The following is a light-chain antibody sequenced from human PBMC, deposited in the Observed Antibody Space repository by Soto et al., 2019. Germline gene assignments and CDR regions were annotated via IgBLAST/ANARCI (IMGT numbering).Light chain of an antibody. CDR2: GAS. V-gene: IGKV3-20*01. CDR1: QSVGSSY. Sequence: EIVLTQSPGTLSVSPGERVTLSCRASQSVGSSYLAWYQQRPSQAPRLLIFGASYRATGIPDRFSGSGSGTDFTLTISRLEPEDFAVYYCQQYSSSPPEFTFGPGTKVDSK. J-gene: IGKJ3*01. CDR3: QQYSSSPPEFT.